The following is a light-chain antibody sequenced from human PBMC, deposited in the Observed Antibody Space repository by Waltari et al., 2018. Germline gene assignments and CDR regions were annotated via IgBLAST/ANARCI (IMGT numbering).Light chain of an antibody. CDR1: SSNIGNNY. CDR3: GAWDGSLSSGV. Sequence: QSELTQPPSVSAAPGQKVTISCSGSSSNIGNNYVSWYQQLPGTAPKLLIYETNKRPSGIPDRFSGSKSGTSATLGITGLQTGDEADYYCGAWDGSLSSGVFGGGTKLTVL. V-gene: IGLV1-51*02. J-gene: IGLJ3*02. CDR2: ETN.